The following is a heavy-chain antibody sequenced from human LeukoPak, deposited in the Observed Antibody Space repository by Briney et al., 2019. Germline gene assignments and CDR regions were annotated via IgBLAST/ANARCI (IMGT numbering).Heavy chain of an antibody. CDR3: AKDREAVAGTRVNDY. D-gene: IGHD6-19*01. Sequence: GRSLTPSRAVSGLPFNKYVMNWVRQGPGKGLEWVSGIGASGATTYYADSVKGRSTISRGNSKNTPFLQLKSLRPDDPGVTFRAKDREAVAGTRVNDYWGQGTPVTVSS. CDR1: GLPFNKYV. J-gene: IGHJ4*02. V-gene: IGHV3-23*01. CDR2: IGASGATT.